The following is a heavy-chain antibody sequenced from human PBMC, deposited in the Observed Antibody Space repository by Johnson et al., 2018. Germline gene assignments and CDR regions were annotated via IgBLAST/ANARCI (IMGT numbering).Heavy chain of an antibody. V-gene: IGHV3-33*08. CDR1: GFSFSSHA. CDR2: IWYDGSNK. Sequence: QVQLVESGGGFVQPGGSLRLSCAASGFSFSSHAMNWVRQAPGKGLEWVSVIWYDGSNKYYADSVKGRIIISRDNSRNTLYLQMNSLETEDTAVYYCTTKQRLPTRGVDVWGQGTTVTVSS. CDR3: TTKQRLPTRGVDV. D-gene: IGHD6-25*01. J-gene: IGHJ6*02.